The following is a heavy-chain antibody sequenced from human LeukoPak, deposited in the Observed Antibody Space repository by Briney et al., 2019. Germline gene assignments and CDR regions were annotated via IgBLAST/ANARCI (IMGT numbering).Heavy chain of an antibody. J-gene: IGHJ4*02. CDR1: GGTFSSYA. D-gene: IGHD1-26*01. CDR2: ISYDGSNK. Sequence: SCKASGGTFSSYAISWVRQAPGKGLEWVAVISYDGSNKYYADSVKGRFTISRDNSKNTLYLQMNSPRAEDTAVYYCARVGSGSYYYFDYWGQGTLVTVSS. CDR3: ARVGSGSYYYFDY. V-gene: IGHV3-30-3*01.